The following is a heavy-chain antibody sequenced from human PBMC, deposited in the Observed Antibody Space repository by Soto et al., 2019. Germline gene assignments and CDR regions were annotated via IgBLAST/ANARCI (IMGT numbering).Heavy chain of an antibody. CDR3: AKRTIFGVVTKGPNWFDP. V-gene: IGHV3-33*06. J-gene: IGHJ5*02. CDR2: IWYDGSNK. Sequence: GGSLRLSCAASGFTFSSYGMHWVRQAPGKGLEWVAVIWYDGSNKYYADSVKGRFTISRDNSKNTLYLQMNSLRAEDTAVYYCAKRTIFGVVTKGPNWFDPWGQGTLVTVSS. CDR1: GFTFSSYG. D-gene: IGHD3-3*01.